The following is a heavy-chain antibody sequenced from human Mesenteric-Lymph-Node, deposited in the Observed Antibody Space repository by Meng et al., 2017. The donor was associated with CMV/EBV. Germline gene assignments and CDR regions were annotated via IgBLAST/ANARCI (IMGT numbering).Heavy chain of an antibody. J-gene: IGHJ4*02. CDR3: ARDRGDYAIYDDY. CDR1: GFTFSRFA. V-gene: IGHV3-30-3*01. Sequence: GGSMRLSCVVSGFTFSRFAMHWVRQAPGRGLEWVAVISSDGSNKNYADSVKGRFTISRDNSQSTLYLQMNSLRGEDAAVYSCARDRGDYAIYDDYWGQVTLFTVSS. D-gene: IGHD4-17*01. CDR2: ISSDGSNK.